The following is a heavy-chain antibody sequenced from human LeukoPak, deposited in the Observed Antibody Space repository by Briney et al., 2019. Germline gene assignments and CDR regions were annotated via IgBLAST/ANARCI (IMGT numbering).Heavy chain of an antibody. CDR1: GGSISNSDYS. Sequence: SETLSLTCTVSGGSISNSDYSWGWIRQPPGTGLECIGTIYYSGSTYYNPSLKSRVTISVDTSKNQFSLKLSSVTAADTAVYYCARYITMVRGVISPYYFDYWGQGTLVTISS. V-gene: IGHV4-39*01. CDR2: IYYSGST. CDR3: ARYITMVRGVISPYYFDY. D-gene: IGHD3-10*01. J-gene: IGHJ4*02.